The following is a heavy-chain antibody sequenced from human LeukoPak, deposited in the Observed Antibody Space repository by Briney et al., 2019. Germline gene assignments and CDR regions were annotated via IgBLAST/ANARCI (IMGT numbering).Heavy chain of an antibody. J-gene: IGHJ4*02. V-gene: IGHV3-43*01. D-gene: IGHD2-15*01. CDR1: GFTFDDYS. Sequence: GGSLRLSCAASGFTFDDYSMHWVRQAPGKGLEWVSLISWDSGDTYYADSVKGRFTVSRDNSKNSLYLQMNSLRTEDTALYYCAKSGRVATRFYCFDQWGQGTLVSVSS. CDR2: ISWDSGDT. CDR3: AKSGRVATRFYCFDQ.